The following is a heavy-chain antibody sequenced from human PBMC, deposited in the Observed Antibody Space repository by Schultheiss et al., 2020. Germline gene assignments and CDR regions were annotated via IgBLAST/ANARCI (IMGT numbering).Heavy chain of an antibody. D-gene: IGHD1-26*01. CDR2: ISSSSSTI. CDR1: GFTFSSYS. CDR3: ARGRGYSGRYYFDY. Sequence: GGSLRLSCAASGFTFSSYSMNWVRQAPGKGLEWVSYISSSSSTIYYADSVKGRFTISRDNAKNSLFLQMNSLRAEDTAVYYCARGRGYSGRYYFDYWGQGTLVTVSS. J-gene: IGHJ4*02. V-gene: IGHV3-48*01.